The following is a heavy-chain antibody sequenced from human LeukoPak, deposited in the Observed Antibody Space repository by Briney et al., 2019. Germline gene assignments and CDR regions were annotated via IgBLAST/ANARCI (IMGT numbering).Heavy chain of an antibody. CDR3: ARDSGKKGLDY. D-gene: IGHD1-26*01. Sequence: SETLSLTCTVSGGSISDYYWTWIRQSPGTGLEWIGYMDYSGSTAYNPSLKSRVTISVDTSKNQFSLKLSSVTAAGTAVYYCARDSGKKGLDYWGQGTLVTVSS. V-gene: IGHV4-59*08. CDR2: MDYSGST. CDR1: GGSISDYY. J-gene: IGHJ4*02.